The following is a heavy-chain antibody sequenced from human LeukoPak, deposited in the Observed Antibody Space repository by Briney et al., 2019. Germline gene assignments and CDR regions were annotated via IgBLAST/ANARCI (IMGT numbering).Heavy chain of an antibody. D-gene: IGHD4-23*01. CDR3: ARGPNYGGNSKDFDY. Sequence: SETLSLTCAVYGGSFSGYYWSWIRQPPGKGLEWIGEINHSGSTNYNPSLKSRVTISVGTSKNQFSLKLSSVTAADTAVYYYARGPNYGGNSKDFDYWGQGTLVTVSS. CDR2: INHSGST. J-gene: IGHJ4*02. V-gene: IGHV4-34*01. CDR1: GGSFSGYY.